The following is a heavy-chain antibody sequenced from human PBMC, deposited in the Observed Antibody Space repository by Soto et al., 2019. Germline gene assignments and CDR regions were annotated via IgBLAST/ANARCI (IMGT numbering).Heavy chain of an antibody. J-gene: IGHJ4*02. CDR3: PREWTHTAMVF. CDR2: ISSSGSTI. V-gene: IGHV3-48*03. CDR1: GFTFSSYE. D-gene: IGHD5-18*01. Sequence: GGSLRLSCAASGFTFSSYEMNWVRQAPGKGLEWVSYISSSGSTIYYADSVKGRFTISRDNAKNSLYLQMNSLRAEDTAVYYCPREWTHTAMVFRGQGTLVTVSS.